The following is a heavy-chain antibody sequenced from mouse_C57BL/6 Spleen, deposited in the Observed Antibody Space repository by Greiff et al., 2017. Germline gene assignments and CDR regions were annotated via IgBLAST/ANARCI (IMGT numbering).Heavy chain of an antibody. Sequence: QVQLQQPGAELVKPGASVKLSCKASGYTFTSYWMHWVKQRPGRGLEWIGRIDPNSGGTKYNEKFKSKATLTVDKPSSTAYMQLSSLTSEDSAVYYCARFGDYDGGYWYFDVWGTGTTVTVSS. D-gene: IGHD2-4*01. V-gene: IGHV1-72*01. CDR3: ARFGDYDGGYWYFDV. J-gene: IGHJ1*03. CDR1: GYTFTSYW. CDR2: IDPNSGGT.